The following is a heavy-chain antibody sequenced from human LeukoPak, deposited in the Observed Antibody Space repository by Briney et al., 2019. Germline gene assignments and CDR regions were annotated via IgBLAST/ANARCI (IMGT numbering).Heavy chain of an antibody. V-gene: IGHV3-23*01. CDR1: GFSFSIYT. CDR2: ISGGGSA. D-gene: IGHD3-10*01. J-gene: IGHJ4*02. CDR3: ATVFGYDGSGSSDY. Sequence: GGSLRLSCAASGFSFSIYTMTWVRQAPGMGLQWVSVISGGGSAYYTDSVKGRFTISRDNSKNMVYLQMNSLRAEDTAVYYCATVFGYDGSGSSDYWGQGALVTVSS.